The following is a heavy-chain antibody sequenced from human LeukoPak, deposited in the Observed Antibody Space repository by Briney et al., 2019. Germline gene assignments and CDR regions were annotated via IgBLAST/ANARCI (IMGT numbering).Heavy chain of an antibody. D-gene: IGHD3-3*01. CDR1: GGSVSNYY. Sequence: PSETLSLTCTVSGGSVSNYYWNWIRQSPVKGLEWIGEVNYSGSTAYNPSLKSRVTISVDTSKNQFSLKLSSVTAADTAVYYCARDHLANLASRLFDPWGQGTLVTVSS. V-gene: IGHV4-34*01. CDR2: VNYSGST. J-gene: IGHJ5*02. CDR3: ARDHLANLASRLFDP.